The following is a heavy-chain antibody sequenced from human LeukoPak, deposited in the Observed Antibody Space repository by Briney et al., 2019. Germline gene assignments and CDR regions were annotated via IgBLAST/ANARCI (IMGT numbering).Heavy chain of an antibody. Sequence: GGSLRLSCAASGFTFSSYEMNWVRQAPGKGLEWVSYISSSGSTIYYADSVRGRFTISRDNAKNSLYLQMNSLRAEDTAVYYCAELGITMIGGVWGKGTTVTISS. D-gene: IGHD3-10*02. J-gene: IGHJ6*04. CDR1: GFTFSSYE. CDR2: ISSSGSTI. CDR3: AELGITMIGGV. V-gene: IGHV3-48*03.